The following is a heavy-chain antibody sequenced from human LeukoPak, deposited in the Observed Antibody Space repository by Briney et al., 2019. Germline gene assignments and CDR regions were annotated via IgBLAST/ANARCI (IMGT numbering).Heavy chain of an antibody. D-gene: IGHD6-13*01. CDR1: GGSFSGYY. CDR2: INHSGSI. CDR3: ARGRQLYFDY. J-gene: IGHJ4*02. Sequence: SETLSLTCAVYGGSFSGYYWSWIRQPPGKGLEWIGEINHSGSINYNPSLKSRVTISVDTSKNQFSLKLSSVTAADTAVYYCARGRQLYFDYWGQGTLVTVSS. V-gene: IGHV4-34*01.